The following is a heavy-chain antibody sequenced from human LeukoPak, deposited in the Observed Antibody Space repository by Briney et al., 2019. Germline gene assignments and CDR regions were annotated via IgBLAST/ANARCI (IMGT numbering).Heavy chain of an antibody. V-gene: IGHV3-30*03. CDR1: GFTFSSYG. CDR3: ARGAPPPTYYYGSSQYYYYYYGMDV. D-gene: IGHD3-10*01. CDR2: ISYDGSNK. J-gene: IGHJ6*02. Sequence: PGGFLRLSCAASGFTFSSYGMHWVRRAPGKGLEWVAVISYDGSNKYYADSVKGRFTISRDNSKNTLYLQMNSLRAEDTAVYYCARGAPPPTYYYGSSQYYYYYYGMDVWGQGTTVTVSS.